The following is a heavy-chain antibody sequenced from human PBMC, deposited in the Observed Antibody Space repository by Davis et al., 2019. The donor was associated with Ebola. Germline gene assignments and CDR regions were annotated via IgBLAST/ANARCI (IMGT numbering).Heavy chain of an antibody. D-gene: IGHD3-3*01. Sequence: SVKVSCKASGGTFSSYAISWVRQAPGQGLEWMGGIIPIFGTANYAQKFQGRVTITADESTSTAYMELSSLRSEDTAVYYCARDLPFGVVAPYYYGMDVWGKGTTVTVSS. V-gene: IGHV1-69*13. CDR1: GGTFSSYA. CDR3: ARDLPFGVVAPYYYGMDV. J-gene: IGHJ6*04. CDR2: IIPIFGTA.